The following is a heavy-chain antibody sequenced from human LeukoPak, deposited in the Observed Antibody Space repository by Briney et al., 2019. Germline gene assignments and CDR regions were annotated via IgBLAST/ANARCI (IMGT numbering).Heavy chain of an antibody. D-gene: IGHD5-12*01. V-gene: IGHV4-59*01. CDR2: IYYSGST. Sequence: SETLSLTCTVSGGSISSYYWSWIRQPPGKGLEWIGYIYYSGSTNYNPSLKSRVTISVGTSKNQFSLKLSSVTAADTAVYYCARGTQRGYSGGFDYWGQGTLVTVSS. J-gene: IGHJ4*02. CDR1: GGSISSYY. CDR3: ARGTQRGYSGGFDY.